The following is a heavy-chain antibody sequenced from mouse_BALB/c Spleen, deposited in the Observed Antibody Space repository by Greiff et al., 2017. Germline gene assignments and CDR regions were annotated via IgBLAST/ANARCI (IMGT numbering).Heavy chain of an antibody. CDR2: ISYSGST. CDR1: GDSITSGY. D-gene: IGHD2-10*02. J-gene: IGHJ4*01. Sequence: DVKLQESGPSLVKPSQTLSLTCSVTGDSITSGYWNWIRKFPGNKLEYMGYISYSGSTYYNPSLKSRISITRDTSKNQYYLQLNSVTTEDTATYYCARWEYGNYNAYAMDYWGQGTSVTVSS. CDR3: ARWEYGNYNAYAMDY. V-gene: IGHV3-8*02.